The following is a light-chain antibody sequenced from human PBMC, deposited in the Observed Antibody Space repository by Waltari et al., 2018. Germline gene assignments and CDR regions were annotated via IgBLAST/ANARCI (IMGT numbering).Light chain of an antibody. V-gene: IGLV1-51*02. J-gene: IGLJ2*01. CDR3: GTWDNTLSPV. CDR1: TSNIGDNY. CDR2: GND. Sequence: QSVLTQPPSVSAAPGQTVTISCSGSTSNIGDNYVSWYQHFPGAAPKVLIYGNDKRTTGTPDRFSASKSGTSATLDITGLQTGDEADYFCGTWDNTLSPVFGGGTTVTVL.